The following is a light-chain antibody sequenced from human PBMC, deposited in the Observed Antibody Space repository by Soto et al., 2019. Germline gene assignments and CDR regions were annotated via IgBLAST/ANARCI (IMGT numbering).Light chain of an antibody. CDR2: EVS. V-gene: IGLV2-8*01. J-gene: IGLJ3*02. CDR1: SSDIGEYSY. Sequence: QSALTQPPSASGSPGQSVTISCTGTSSDIGEYSYVSWYQQHPGKAPKFIIYEVSKRPSGVPDRFSGSKSGNTASLTVSGLQAEDEADYYCSSYAGSNILMFGGGTQLTVL. CDR3: SSYAGSNILM.